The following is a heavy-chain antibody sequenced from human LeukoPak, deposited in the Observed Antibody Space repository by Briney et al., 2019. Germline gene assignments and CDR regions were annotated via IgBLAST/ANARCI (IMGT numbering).Heavy chain of an antibody. CDR1: GFTFSSYA. CDR2: ISYDGSNK. J-gene: IGHJ4*02. Sequence: GGSLRLSCAASGFTFSSYAMHWVRQAPGKGLEWVAVISYDGSNKYYADSVKGRFTISRDNSKNTLYLQMNSLRAEDTMVYYCAKSTDYYDSSGYYNPYFDYWGQGTIVTASS. V-gene: IGHV3-30-3*02. D-gene: IGHD3-22*01. CDR3: AKSTDYYDSSGYYNPYFDY.